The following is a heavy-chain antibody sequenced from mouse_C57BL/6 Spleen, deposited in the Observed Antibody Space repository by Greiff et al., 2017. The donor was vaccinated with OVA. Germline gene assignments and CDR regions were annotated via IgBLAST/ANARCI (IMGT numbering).Heavy chain of an antibody. CDR3: ARWGSNHAMDY. CDR1: GYTFTNYW. D-gene: IGHD2-5*01. J-gene: IGHJ4*01. Sequence: QVHVQQSGAELVRPGTSVKMSCKASGYTFTNYWIGWAKQRPGHGLEWIGDIYPGGGYTNYNEKFKGKATLTADKSSSTAYMQVSSLTSEDSAIYYCARWGSNHAMDYWGQGTSVTVSS. CDR2: IYPGGGYT. V-gene: IGHV1-63*01.